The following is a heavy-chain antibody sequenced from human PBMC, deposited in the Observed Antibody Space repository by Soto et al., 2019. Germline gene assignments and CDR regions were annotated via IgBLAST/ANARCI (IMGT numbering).Heavy chain of an antibody. CDR3: AKGDIVVVPAAIFGAFDI. Sequence: QVQLVESGGGVVQPGRSLRLSCAASGFTFSSYGMHWVRQAPGKGLEWVAVISYDGSNKYYADSVKGRFTISRDNSKNTLYLQMNSLRAEDTAVYYCAKGDIVVVPAAIFGAFDIWGRGTMVTVSS. V-gene: IGHV3-30*18. CDR2: ISYDGSNK. J-gene: IGHJ3*02. CDR1: GFTFSSYG. D-gene: IGHD2-2*01.